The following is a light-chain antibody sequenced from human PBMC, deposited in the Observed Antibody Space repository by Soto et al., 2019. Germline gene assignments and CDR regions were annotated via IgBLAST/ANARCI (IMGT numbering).Light chain of an antibody. Sequence: EIVLTQSPGTLSLSPGERATLSCRASQTISSSFLAWYQQKPGQAPRLLIYRASRRAPGIPDRFSGSGSWTDFTLTISGLVPEDFAVYYCHQFGSSPLDTFGPGTKVEIK. V-gene: IGKV3-20*01. CDR1: QTISSSF. J-gene: IGKJ3*01. CDR2: RAS. CDR3: HQFGSSPLDT.